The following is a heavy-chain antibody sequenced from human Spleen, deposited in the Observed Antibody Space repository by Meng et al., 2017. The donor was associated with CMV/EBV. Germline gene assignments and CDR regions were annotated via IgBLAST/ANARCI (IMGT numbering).Heavy chain of an antibody. J-gene: IGHJ4*02. Sequence: SETLSLTCALSDGSFNGYYWTWVRQPPGKGLEWIGEINHSGGTNYNPSLKRRATISLDTSSNQIFLVMASVTAADTAVYYCARDQSSTWPCDYWGQGTLVTVSS. D-gene: IGHD6-13*01. CDR3: ARDQSSTWPCDY. CDR1: DGSFNGYY. V-gene: IGHV4-34*01. CDR2: INHSGGT.